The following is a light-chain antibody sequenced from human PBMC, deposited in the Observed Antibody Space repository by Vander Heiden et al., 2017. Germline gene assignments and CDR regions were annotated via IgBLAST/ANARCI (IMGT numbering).Light chain of an antibody. Sequence: EVVLTQSPATLSLSPGERATLSCRASQSVSSFLAWYQQKSGQAPRLLIYDASSRAAGIPARFSGSGSGTDFTLTINSLEPEDFAVYYCQQRDNWPQTFGQWTRLEIK. CDR2: DAS. CDR3: QQRDNWPQT. J-gene: IGKJ5*01. V-gene: IGKV3-11*01. CDR1: QSVSSF.